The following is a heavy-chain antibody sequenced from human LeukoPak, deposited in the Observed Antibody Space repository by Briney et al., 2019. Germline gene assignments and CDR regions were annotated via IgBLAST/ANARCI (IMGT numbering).Heavy chain of an antibody. CDR1: GFTLSSYW. J-gene: IGHJ4*02. V-gene: IGHV3-74*01. CDR3: ARVSGSYCTDY. CDR2: INSDGSST. Sequence: TGGSLRLSCAASGFTLSSYWMHWVRQAPGKGLVWVSRINSDGSSTSYADSVKGRFTISRDNAKNTLYLQMNSLRAEDTAVYYCARVSGSYCTDYWGQGTLATVSS. D-gene: IGHD1-26*01.